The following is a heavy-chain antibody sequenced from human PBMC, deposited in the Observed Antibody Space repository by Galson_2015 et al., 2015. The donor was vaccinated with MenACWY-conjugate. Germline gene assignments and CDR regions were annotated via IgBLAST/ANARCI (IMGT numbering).Heavy chain of an antibody. CDR2: IDPSDSYT. V-gene: IGHV5-10-1*01. D-gene: IGHD1-26*01. J-gene: IGHJ4*02. CDR3: ARISGSYYLPDY. CDR1: GYSSTSYW. Sequence: QSGAEVKKPGESLRISCTGSGYSSTSYWISWVRQMPGKGLEWMGRIDPSDSYTNYSPSFQGHVTISADKSISTAYLQWSSLKASDTAMYYCARISGSYYLPDYWGQGTLVTVSS.